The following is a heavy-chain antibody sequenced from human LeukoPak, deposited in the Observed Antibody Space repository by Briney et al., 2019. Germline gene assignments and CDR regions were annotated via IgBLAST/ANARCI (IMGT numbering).Heavy chain of an antibody. CDR2: IIPILGIA. D-gene: IGHD2-15*01. CDR3: AREPQDIVVVVAATWFDY. CDR1: GGTSSSYA. J-gene: IGHJ4*02. V-gene: IGHV1-69*04. Sequence: SVKVSCKASGGTSSSYAIRWVRQAPGQGLEWMGRIIPILGIANYAQKFQGRVTITADKSTSTAYMELSSLRSEDTAVYYCAREPQDIVVVVAATWFDYWGQGTLVTVSS.